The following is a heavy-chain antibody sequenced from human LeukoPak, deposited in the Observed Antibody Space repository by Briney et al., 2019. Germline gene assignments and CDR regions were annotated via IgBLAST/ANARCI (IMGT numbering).Heavy chain of an antibody. J-gene: IGHJ4*02. CDR1: GGSISSGGYS. D-gene: IGHD5-12*01. Sequence: SETLSLTCAVSGGSISSGGYSWSWIRQPPGKGLEWIGYIYHSGSTYYNPSLKSRVTISVDRSKNQFSLKLSSVTAADTAVYYCARVSDGYNSRPFDYWGQGPLVPVSS. CDR3: ARVSDGYNSRPFDY. CDR2: IYHSGST. V-gene: IGHV4-30-2*01.